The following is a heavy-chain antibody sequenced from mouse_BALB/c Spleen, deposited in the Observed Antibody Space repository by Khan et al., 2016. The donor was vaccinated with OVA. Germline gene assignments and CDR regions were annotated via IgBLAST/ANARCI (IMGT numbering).Heavy chain of an antibody. CDR3: ARRGIYYYGSIQISSYYYAMDY. V-gene: IGHV9-3-1*01. Sequence: QIQLVQSGPELKKPGETVKISCKASGYTFTNYGMNWVKQAPGKGLKWMGWINTYTGEPTYADDFKGRFAFSLETSASTAYLQINNLKNEDTATYFCARRGIYYYGSIQISSYYYAMDYWGQGTSVTGSS. D-gene: IGHD1-1*01. CDR1: GYTFTNYG. J-gene: IGHJ4*01. CDR2: INTYTGEP.